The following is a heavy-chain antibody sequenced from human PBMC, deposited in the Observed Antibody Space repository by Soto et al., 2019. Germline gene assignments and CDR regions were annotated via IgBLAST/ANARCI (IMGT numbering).Heavy chain of an antibody. J-gene: IGHJ4*02. CDR3: ACGISTAEVVFDY. CDR2: VNSDGSST. D-gene: IGHD6-13*01. CDR1: GFTFSSYW. V-gene: IGHV3-74*01. Sequence: EVQLVESGGGLVQPGGSLRLSCAASGFTFSSYWMHWVRQAPGKGLVWVSRVNSDGSSTSYADSVKGRFTISRDNAKNTLYLQMNSLRAEDTAIYYCACGISTAEVVFDYWGQGTLVTVSS.